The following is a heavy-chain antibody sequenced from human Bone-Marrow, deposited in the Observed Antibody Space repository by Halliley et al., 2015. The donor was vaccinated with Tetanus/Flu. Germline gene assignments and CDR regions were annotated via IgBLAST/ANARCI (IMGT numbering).Heavy chain of an antibody. D-gene: IGHD3-3*01. CDR3: ARGTGWTPDD. CDR1: GDYISGYY. J-gene: IGHJ4*02. CDR2: IYYTGNT. Sequence: TLSLTCSVSGDYISGYYWNWIRQPPGKGLEWIANIYYTGNTNYNPSLKSRVTVSVDTSKNQFSLNLNSVTAADTAVYYCARGTGWTPDDWGQGTLVTVSS. V-gene: IGHV4-59*01.